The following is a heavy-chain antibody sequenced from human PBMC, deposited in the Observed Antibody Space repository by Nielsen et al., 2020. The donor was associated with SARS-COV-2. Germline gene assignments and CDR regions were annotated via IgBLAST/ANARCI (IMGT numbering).Heavy chain of an antibody. CDR3: AADHTGRFGASDV. CDR2: IVVGSGAT. J-gene: IGHJ3*01. V-gene: IGHV1-58*01. D-gene: IGHD3-3*01. Sequence: SVKVSCKTSGFTFSSSAVQWVRQARGQRLEWIGWIVVGSGATNYAQKFQERVTITRDMSTSTAYMELSSLRSEDTAVYYCAADHTGRFGASDVWGQGTVVTVSS. CDR1: GFTFSSSA.